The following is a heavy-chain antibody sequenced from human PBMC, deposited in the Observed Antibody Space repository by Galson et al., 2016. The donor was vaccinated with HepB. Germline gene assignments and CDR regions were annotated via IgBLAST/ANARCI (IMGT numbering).Heavy chain of an antibody. CDR3: ARRYCSGGSCYRMEVERRLDGMDV. J-gene: IGHJ6*02. Sequence: SLRLSCAASGFTFSNFAMHWVRQAPGKGLEWVAVISSDGGKKYYADSVKGRLIIYRDNSKNTLFLPMDGLRAEDTAVYYCARRYCSGGSCYRMEVERRLDGMDVWGQGTTVTVSS. D-gene: IGHD2-15*01. CDR2: ISSDGGKK. V-gene: IGHV3-30-3*01. CDR1: GFTFSNFA.